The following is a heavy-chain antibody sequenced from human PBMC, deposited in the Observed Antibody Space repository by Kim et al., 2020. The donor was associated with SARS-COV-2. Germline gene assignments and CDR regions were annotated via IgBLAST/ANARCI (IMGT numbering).Heavy chain of an antibody. D-gene: IGHD1-1*01. CDR1: GFRFSRYA. V-gene: IGHV3-23*01. Sequence: GGSLRLSCAASGFRFSRYAMHWVRQAPGKGLEWVAAITGDDTTYYKDSLRGRFTISRDNSKNTVSLQMTNLRADDTGMYYCAKDGTATVQHFEYWGQGTLVTVSS. CDR3: AKDGTATVQHFEY. CDR2: ITGDDTT. J-gene: IGHJ4*02.